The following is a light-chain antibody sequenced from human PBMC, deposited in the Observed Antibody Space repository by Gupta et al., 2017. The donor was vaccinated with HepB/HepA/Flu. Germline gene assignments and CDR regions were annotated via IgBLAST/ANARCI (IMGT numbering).Light chain of an antibody. Sequence: HAVVTPEPSLPVSPGGTITLTRGPSTGSVFSGHYPRWYQQKPGQAPRTLIYETSNRHSGTPARFSGSISGGKAALTLSGARSEDEADYYCFVCYSDARVVFGGGNKLTV. J-gene: IGLJ2*01. CDR2: ETS. CDR1: TGSVFSGHY. V-gene: IGLV7-46*01. CDR3: FVCYSDARVV.